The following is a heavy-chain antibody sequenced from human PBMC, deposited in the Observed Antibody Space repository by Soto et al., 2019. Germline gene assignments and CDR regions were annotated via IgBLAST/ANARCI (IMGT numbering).Heavy chain of an antibody. CDR3: ARDRRGYYYDSSGSLGGY. V-gene: IGHV3-30-3*01. CDR2: ISYDGSNK. Sequence: PGGSLRLSCAASGFTFSSYAMHWVRQAPGKGLEWVAVISYDGSNKYYADSVKGRFTISRDNSKNTLYLQMNSLRAEDTAIYYCARDRRGYYYDSSGSLGGYWGQGTLVTVSS. D-gene: IGHD3-22*01. J-gene: IGHJ4*02. CDR1: GFTFSSYA.